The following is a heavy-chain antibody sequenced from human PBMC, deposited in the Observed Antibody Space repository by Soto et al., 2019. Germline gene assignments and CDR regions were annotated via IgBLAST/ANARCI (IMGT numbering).Heavy chain of an antibody. CDR3: ARRRGFPYYYGMDV. CDR2: IYLSGST. CDR1: GGSISSGGYS. Sequence: QLQLQESGSGLVKPSQTLSLTCAVSGGSISSGGYSWSWIRQPPGKGLEWIGYIYLSGSTYYNPSLKSRVTISVDRSKNQFSLKLSSVTAADTAVYYCARRRGFPYYYGMDVWGQGTTVTVSS. J-gene: IGHJ6*02. V-gene: IGHV4-30-2*01. D-gene: IGHD5-12*01.